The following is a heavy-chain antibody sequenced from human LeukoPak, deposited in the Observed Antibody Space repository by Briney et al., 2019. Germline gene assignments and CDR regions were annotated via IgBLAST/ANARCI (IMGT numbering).Heavy chain of an antibody. CDR2: ILHIGST. J-gene: IGHJ4*02. V-gene: IGHV4-38-2*02. CDR3: AREHCAGGYCYFLDY. CDR1: DYSLSGGYF. D-gene: IGHD3-16*02. Sequence: PLGTPSLSRSLPDYSLSGGYFWGGIGQPPQKGLEWIATILHIGSTDFNPSLKSRVIVSIDAAKNQFSLNLPSGTAADTAVYYYAREHCAGGYCYFLDYWGQGTLVTVSS.